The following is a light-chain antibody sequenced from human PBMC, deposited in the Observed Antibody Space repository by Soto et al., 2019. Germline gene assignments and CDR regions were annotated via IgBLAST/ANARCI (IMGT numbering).Light chain of an antibody. V-gene: IGKV1-9*01. Sequence: DIQLTQSPSFLSASVGDRITITCPASQGISSYLAWYQQKPGKXPKXXIYAASTLQSGVPLRFSGSGSGTSFTITISSLQPEDFETYYCQQLLSYPITFGQGTRLEIK. CDR3: QQLLSYPIT. CDR1: QGISSY. CDR2: AAS. J-gene: IGKJ5*01.